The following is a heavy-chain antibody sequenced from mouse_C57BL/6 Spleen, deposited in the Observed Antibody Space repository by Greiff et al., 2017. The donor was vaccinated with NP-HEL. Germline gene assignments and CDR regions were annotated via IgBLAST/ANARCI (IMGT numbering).Heavy chain of an antibody. J-gene: IGHJ4*01. CDR2: IYPGNSDT. Sequence: VQLQQSGTVLARPGASVKMSCKTSGYTFTSYWMHWVKQRPGQGLEWIGAIYPGNSDTSYNQKFKGKAKLTAVTSASTAYMELSSLTNEDSAVYYCTRERGTHLQNYAMDYWGQGTSVTVSS. CDR1: GYTFTSYW. D-gene: IGHD2-1*01. V-gene: IGHV1-5*01. CDR3: TRERGTHLQNYAMDY.